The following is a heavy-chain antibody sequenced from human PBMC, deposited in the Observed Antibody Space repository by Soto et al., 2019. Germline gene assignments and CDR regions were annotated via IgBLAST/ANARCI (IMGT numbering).Heavy chain of an antibody. D-gene: IGHD3-10*01. CDR3: ARRWGEGRVDY. Sequence: QVKLQESGPGLVKPSGTLSLTCAVSGGSISSSNWWSWVRQPPGKGLEWIGEIYHSGNTNYNPSLKXRFTXAXYKSRNQFSLKLSSVTAADTAVYYCARRWGEGRVDYWGQGTLVTVSS. J-gene: IGHJ4*02. CDR1: GGSISSSNW. CDR2: IYHSGNT. V-gene: IGHV4-4*02.